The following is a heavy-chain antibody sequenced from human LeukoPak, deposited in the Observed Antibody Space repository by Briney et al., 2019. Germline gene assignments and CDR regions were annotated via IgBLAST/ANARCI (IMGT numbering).Heavy chain of an antibody. CDR3: ARQWVTYYYDSSGYRPLDY. CDR1: GFTFSSYA. Sequence: QSGGSLRLSCAASGFTFSSYAMHWVRQAPGKGLEWVAVISYDGSNKYYADSVKGRFTISRDNSKNTLYLQMNSLRAEDTAVYYCARQWVTYYYDSSGYRPLDYWGQGTLVTVSS. J-gene: IGHJ4*02. CDR2: ISYDGSNK. V-gene: IGHV3-30-3*01. D-gene: IGHD3-22*01.